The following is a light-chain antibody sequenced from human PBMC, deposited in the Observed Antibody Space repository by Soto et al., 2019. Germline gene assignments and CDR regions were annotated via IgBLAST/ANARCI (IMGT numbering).Light chain of an antibody. CDR1: KNDIGVYDF. CDR3: KSYAGSNTYV. CDR2: EVV. V-gene: IGLV2-8*01. J-gene: IGLJ1*01. Sequence: QSALTQPPSASGSPGQSVTISCSGTKNDIGVYDFVSWYQHHPGKAPRLIIYEVVQRPSGFPDRFSGSKSGNTASLTVSGFQAADEADYFCKSYAGSNTYVFGSGTKVTVL.